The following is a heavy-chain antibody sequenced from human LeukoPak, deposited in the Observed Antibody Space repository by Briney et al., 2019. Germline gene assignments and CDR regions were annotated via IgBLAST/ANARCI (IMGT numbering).Heavy chain of an antibody. Sequence: GESLKISCKGSGYSFSTYWIAWVRQMPGKGLEWMGIIYPGDSDTRYSPSFQGQVTISADKSISTAYLQWSSLKASDTAMYYCARNRILGATRAAFDYWGQGTLVTVSS. D-gene: IGHD1-26*01. V-gene: IGHV5-51*01. CDR1: GYSFSTYW. J-gene: IGHJ4*02. CDR2: IYPGDSDT. CDR3: ARNRILGATRAAFDY.